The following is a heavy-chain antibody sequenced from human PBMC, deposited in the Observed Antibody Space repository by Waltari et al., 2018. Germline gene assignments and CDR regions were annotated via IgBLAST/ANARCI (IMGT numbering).Heavy chain of an antibody. J-gene: IGHJ4*02. V-gene: IGHV3-15*01. CDR2: NKSKTDGGTT. CDR3: TRLSGSYGY. D-gene: IGHD1-26*01. CDR1: GFTFSNAW. Sequence: EVQLVESGGGLVKPGGSLRLSCAASGFTFSNAWMSWVRQAPGKGLEWVGRNKSKTDGGTTDYAAPVKGRFTISRDDSKNTLYLQMNSLKTEDTAVYYCTRLSGSYGYWGQGTLVTVSS.